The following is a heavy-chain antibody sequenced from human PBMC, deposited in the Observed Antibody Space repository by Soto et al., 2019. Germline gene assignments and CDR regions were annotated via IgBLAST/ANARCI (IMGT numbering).Heavy chain of an antibody. Sequence: PGGSLRLSCAASGFTFSSYSMNWVRQAPGKGLEWVSSISSSSSYIYYADSVKGRFTISRDNAKNSLYLQMNSLRAEDTAVYYCARDLQLWGHDYYGMDVWGQGTTVTVSS. V-gene: IGHV3-21*01. D-gene: IGHD5-18*01. CDR1: GFTFSSYS. CDR3: ARDLQLWGHDYYGMDV. CDR2: ISSSSSYI. J-gene: IGHJ6*02.